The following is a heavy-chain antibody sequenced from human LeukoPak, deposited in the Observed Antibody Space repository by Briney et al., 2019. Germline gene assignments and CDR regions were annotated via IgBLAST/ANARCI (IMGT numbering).Heavy chain of an antibody. CDR3: ARVGSSSYWYFDL. Sequence: SETLSLTCAVYGGSFSGYYWSWIRQPPGKGLEWIGFVHYTGSTNYNPSLKSRVTTSIDTSRNQFSLKVKSVTLADTAVYYCARVGSSSYWYFDLWGRGTLVTVSS. V-gene: IGHV4-59*01. D-gene: IGHD1-26*01. CDR2: VHYTGST. J-gene: IGHJ2*01. CDR1: GGSFSGYY.